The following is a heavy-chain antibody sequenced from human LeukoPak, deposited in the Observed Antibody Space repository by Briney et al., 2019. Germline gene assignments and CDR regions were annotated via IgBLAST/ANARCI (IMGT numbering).Heavy chain of an antibody. CDR2: INPNSGGT. J-gene: IGHJ4*02. Sequence: ASVKVSCKASGYTFTGYYMHWVRQAPGQGLEWMGWINPNSGGTNYAQKFQGRVTMTRDTSISTAYMELSRLRSDDTAVYYCARSGRIVATIEPRLGYWGQGTLVTVSS. V-gene: IGHV1-2*02. CDR1: GYTFTGYY. CDR3: ARSGRIVATIEPRLGY. D-gene: IGHD5-12*01.